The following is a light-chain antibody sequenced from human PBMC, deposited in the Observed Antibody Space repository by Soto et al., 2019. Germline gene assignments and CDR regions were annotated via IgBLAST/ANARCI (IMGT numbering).Light chain of an antibody. CDR2: DVS. Sequence: QSVLTQPASVSGSPGQSITISCTGTSSDVGGYNYVSWYQQHPGKAPKLMIYDVSNRPSGVSNRFSGSKSGNTASLTLSGLQAEDEADYYCSSYTSSSTLVYVFGTGTKLTVL. V-gene: IGLV2-14*01. CDR3: SSYTSSSTLVYV. J-gene: IGLJ1*01. CDR1: SSDVGGYNY.